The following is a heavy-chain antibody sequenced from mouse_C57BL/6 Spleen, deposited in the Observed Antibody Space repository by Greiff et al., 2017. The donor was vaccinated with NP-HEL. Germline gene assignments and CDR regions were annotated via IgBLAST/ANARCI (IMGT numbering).Heavy chain of an antibody. Sequence: EVQLQESGGGLVQPGGSLSLSCAASGFTFTDYYMNWVRQPPGKALEWLGFIRNKANGYTTEYSASVKGRFTISRDNSQSILYLQMNALRDDDSANCSCATYTLGDGGYWGQGTTLTVSS. J-gene: IGHJ2*01. CDR1: GFTFTDYY. CDR3: ATYTLGDGGY. V-gene: IGHV7-3*01. CDR2: IRNKANGYTT. D-gene: IGHD1-1*01.